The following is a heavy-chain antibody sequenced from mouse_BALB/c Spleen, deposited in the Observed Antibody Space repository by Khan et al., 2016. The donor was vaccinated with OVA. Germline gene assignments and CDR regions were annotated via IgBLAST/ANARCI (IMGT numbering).Heavy chain of an antibody. CDR3: AKDQGDYAVDY. J-gene: IGHJ4*01. CDR2: IWGGGNT. CDR1: GFSLTSYG. V-gene: IGHV2-3*01. Sequence: VQLQESGPGLVAPSQSLSITCTVSGFSLTSYGVSWVRQPPGKGLEWLGVIWGGGNTNFHSALRSRLSISKDNSKSQVFLKLNSLQTDDTATYYCAKDQGDYAVDYWGQGTSVTVSS.